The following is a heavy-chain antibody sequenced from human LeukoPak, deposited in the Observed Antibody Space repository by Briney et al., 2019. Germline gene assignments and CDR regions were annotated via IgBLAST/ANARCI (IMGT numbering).Heavy chain of an antibody. CDR3: ASFISIAGFDY. V-gene: IGHV6-1*01. J-gene: IGHJ4*02. Sequence: SQTLSLTCAISGDSVSRNSGAWNWIRPSPSRGLEWLGRTYYRSKWYNDYAVSVKSRITINPDTSKNQFSLHLNSVTPEDTAVYYCASFISIAGFDYWGQGTLVTVSS. CDR2: TYYRSKWYN. CDR1: GDSVSRNSGA. D-gene: IGHD2-21*01.